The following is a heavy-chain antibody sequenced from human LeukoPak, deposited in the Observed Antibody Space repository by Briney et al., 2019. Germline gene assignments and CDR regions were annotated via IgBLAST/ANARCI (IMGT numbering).Heavy chain of an antibody. Sequence: KPSETLSLTCTVSGGSVSSGSYYWSWIRQPPGKGLEWIGYIYYSESTNYNPSLKSRVTISVDTSKNQFSLKLSSVTAADTAVYYCARLNSGYDIRFDYWGQGTLVTVSS. CDR2: IYYSEST. D-gene: IGHD5-12*01. CDR1: GGSVSSGSYY. V-gene: IGHV4-61*01. J-gene: IGHJ4*02. CDR3: ARLNSGYDIRFDY.